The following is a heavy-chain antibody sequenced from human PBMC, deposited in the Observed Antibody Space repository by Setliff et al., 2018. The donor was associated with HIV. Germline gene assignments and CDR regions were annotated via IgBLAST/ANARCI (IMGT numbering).Heavy chain of an antibody. CDR1: GASISSSTDY. Sequence: PSETLSLTCTVSGASISSSTDYWGWIRQSPGKGLEWIGSRYYSGSTYQNPSLKSRVTIPVDTSKNQFSLELSSVTAADTAVYYCARLRYGSVIPLDVWGTGISVTVSS. D-gene: IGHD3-10*01. CDR3: ARLRYGSVIPLDV. J-gene: IGHJ6*04. CDR2: RYYSGST. V-gene: IGHV4-39*01.